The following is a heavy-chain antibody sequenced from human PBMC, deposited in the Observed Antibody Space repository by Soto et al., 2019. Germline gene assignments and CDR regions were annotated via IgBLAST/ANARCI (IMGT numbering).Heavy chain of an antibody. CDR3: ASGQVVAAQH. V-gene: IGHV4-30-2*01. Sequence: QLQLQESGSGLVKPSQTLSLTCAVSGGSISSGGYSWSWIRQPPGKGLEWIGYIYHRGSTYYNPSLQSRVTISVDRSKNQFSLKLSSVTAADTDVYYCASGQVVAAQHWGQGTLVTVSS. CDR1: GGSISSGGYS. CDR2: IYHRGST. D-gene: IGHD2-15*01. J-gene: IGHJ4*02.